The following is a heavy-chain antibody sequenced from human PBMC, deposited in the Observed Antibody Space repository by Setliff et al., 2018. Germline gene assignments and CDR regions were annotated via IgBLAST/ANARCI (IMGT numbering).Heavy chain of an antibody. D-gene: IGHD3-22*01. CDR2: TIPIFGTT. Sequence: VKVSCKASGYTSINYGISWVRQAPGQGLEWMGGTIPIFGTTDYAQKFQGRVTIITDESTSTAFMQLSSLRSEDTAVYYCVREGVDSRSSTDYRYYMDVWGKGTTVTVSS. J-gene: IGHJ6*03. CDR3: VREGVDSRSSTDYRYYMDV. CDR1: GYTSINYG. V-gene: IGHV1-69*05.